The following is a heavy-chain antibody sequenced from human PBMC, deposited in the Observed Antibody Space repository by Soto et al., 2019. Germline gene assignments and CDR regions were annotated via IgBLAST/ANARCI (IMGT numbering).Heavy chain of an antibody. D-gene: IGHD1-1*01. CDR2: ISGSGGST. V-gene: IGHV3-23*01. J-gene: IGHJ4*02. Sequence: GGSLRLSCAASGFTFSSYAMSWVRQAPGKGLEWVSSISGSGGSTNYADSVKGRFTISRDLSKNTLYLQMNSLRAEDTAVYYCAKDRERSPHDSWGQGILVTVS. CDR3: AKDRERSPHDS. CDR1: GFTFSSYA.